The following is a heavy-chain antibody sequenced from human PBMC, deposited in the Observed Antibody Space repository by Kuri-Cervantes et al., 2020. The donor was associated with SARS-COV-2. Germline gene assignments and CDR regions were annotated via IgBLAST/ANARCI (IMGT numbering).Heavy chain of an antibody. Sequence: GESLKISCAASGFTFSSYSMNWVRQAPGKGLEWVSSISSSGSTIYYADSVKGRFTLSRDNAKNMLFLQMNSLRAEDTAVYYCVRDGDHWNFDYWGQGTLVTVSS. CDR1: GFTFSSYS. CDR2: ISSSGSTI. D-gene: IGHD1-1*01. J-gene: IGHJ4*02. V-gene: IGHV3-48*04. CDR3: VRDGDHWNFDY.